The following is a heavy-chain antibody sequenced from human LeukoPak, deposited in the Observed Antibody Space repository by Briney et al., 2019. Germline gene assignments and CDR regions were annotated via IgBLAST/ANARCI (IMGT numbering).Heavy chain of an antibody. V-gene: IGHV1-2*02. CDR1: GYAFTAYY. CDR2: IKPDSGSS. Sequence: ASVKVSCKASGYAFTAYYIHWVPQAPGQGPEWMGWIKPDSGSSHYAQKFQGRVTMTRDTSSNSAYMDLTRLKSDDTAVYYCARARVPIAVAGLYYFDYWGQGALVTVSS. CDR3: ARARVPIAVAGLYYFDY. J-gene: IGHJ4*02. D-gene: IGHD6-19*01.